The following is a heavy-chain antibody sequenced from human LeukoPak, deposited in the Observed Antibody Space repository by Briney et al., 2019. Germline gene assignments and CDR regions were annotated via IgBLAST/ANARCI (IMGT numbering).Heavy chain of an antibody. CDR2: IHPNSGGT. J-gene: IGHJ4*02. V-gene: IGHV1-2*06. Sequence: GASVKVSCKASGYTFTGYYMHWVRQAPGQGLEWMGRIHPNSGGTNYAQKFQGRVTMTRDTSISTAYMELSSLRSDNTALYYCAKVPYCTGGSCLYYFDYWGQGTLVTASS. CDR1: GYTFTGYY. CDR3: AKVPYCTGGSCLYYFDY. D-gene: IGHD2-15*01.